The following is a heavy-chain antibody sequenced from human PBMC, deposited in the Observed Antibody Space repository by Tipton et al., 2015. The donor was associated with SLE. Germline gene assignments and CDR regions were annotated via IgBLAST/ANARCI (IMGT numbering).Heavy chain of an antibody. CDR2: INPNSGGT. J-gene: IGHJ4*02. D-gene: IGHD6-13*01. V-gene: IGHV1-2*06. Sequence: QLVQSGAEVKKPGASVKVSCKASGYTFSGHYMHWFRQAPGQGLEWMGRINPNSGGTNYAQKFQGRVTMTSDTSISTAYMELSRLRSDDTAVYYCARGYMGWAAAYYFDYWGQGTLVSVSS. CDR1: GYTFSGHY. CDR3: ARGYMGWAAAYYFDY.